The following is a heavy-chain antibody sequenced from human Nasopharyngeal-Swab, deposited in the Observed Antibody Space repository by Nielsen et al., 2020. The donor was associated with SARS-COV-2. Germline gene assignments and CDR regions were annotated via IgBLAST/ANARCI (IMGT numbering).Heavy chain of an antibody. CDR3: AGRLTGYYPLDY. J-gene: IGHJ4*02. CDR2: FDPEDGET. D-gene: IGHD3-9*01. V-gene: IGHV1-24*01. Sequence: ASVKVSCKVSGYTLTELSMHWVRQAPGKGLEWMGGFDPEDGETIYAQKFQGRVTMTEDTSTDTAYMELSSLRSEDTAVYYCAGRLTGYYPLDYWGQGTLVTVSS. CDR1: GYTLTELS.